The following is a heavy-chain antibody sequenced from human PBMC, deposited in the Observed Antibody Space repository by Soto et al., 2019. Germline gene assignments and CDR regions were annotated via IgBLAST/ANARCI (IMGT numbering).Heavy chain of an antibody. J-gene: IGHJ4*02. D-gene: IGHD3-16*02. CDR2: ISGSGGST. V-gene: IGHV3-23*01. CDR1: GFTFSNYA. CDR3: AKDGPHDYIWGSYRYGDY. Sequence: GGSLRLSCAASGFTFSNYAMSWVRQAPGKGLEWVSAISGSGGSTYYADSVKGRFTISRDNSKNTLYLQMNSLRAEDTAVYYCAKDGPHDYIWGSYRYGDYWGQGTLVTVSS.